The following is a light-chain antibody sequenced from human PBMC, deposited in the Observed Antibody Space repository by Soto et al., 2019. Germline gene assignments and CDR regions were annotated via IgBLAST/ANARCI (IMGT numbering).Light chain of an antibody. CDR3: AAWDDSLNGFYV. V-gene: IGLV1-44*01. CDR1: SSNIGSNT. J-gene: IGLJ1*01. Sequence: VLTQPPSASGTPGQRVTISCSGSSSNIGSNTVNWYQQLPGTAPKLLIYSNNQRPSGVPDRFSGSKSGTSASLAISGLQSEDEADYYCAAWDDSLNGFYVFGTGP. CDR2: SNN.